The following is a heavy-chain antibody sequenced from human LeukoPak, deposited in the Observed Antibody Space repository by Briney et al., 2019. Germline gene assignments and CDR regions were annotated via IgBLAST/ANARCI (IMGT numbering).Heavy chain of an antibody. CDR1: GFTFSNTW. D-gene: IGHD2-2*01. CDR2: LKSQTDGGAT. V-gene: IGHV3-15*01. J-gene: IGHJ4*02. Sequence: PGGSLRLSCVASGFTFSNTWMSWVRQAPGKGLEWVGRLKSQTDGGATDYAAPVGGRFTISRDDSKNTLYLQMDSLTTDDTAVYYCATGPEPAAMVFDFWGQGTLVTVSS. CDR3: ATGPEPAAMVFDF.